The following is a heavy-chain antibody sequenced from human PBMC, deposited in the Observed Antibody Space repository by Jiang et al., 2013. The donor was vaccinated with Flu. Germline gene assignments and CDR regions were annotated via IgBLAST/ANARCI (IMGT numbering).Heavy chain of an antibody. J-gene: IGHJ4*02. CDR2: ISGSGEST. V-gene: IGHV3-23*01. Sequence: EWVSAISGSGESTFYADSVKGRFTISRDKSKNTLYLQMNSLRAEDTAVYYCARDSFGDYCFDNWGQGTLVTVSS. D-gene: IGHD4-17*01. CDR3: ARDSFGDYCFDN.